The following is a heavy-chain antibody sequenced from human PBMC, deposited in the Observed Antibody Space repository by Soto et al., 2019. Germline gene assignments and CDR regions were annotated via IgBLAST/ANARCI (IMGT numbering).Heavy chain of an antibody. Sequence: QVQLVQSGAEVKKPGASVKVSCKVSGYTLTELFMHWVRQAPGKGLEWMGGFDPEDGETIYAQKFQGRVTMTEDTSTDTAYMELSSLRSEDTAVYYCATGYYDSGGAYYYYGMDVWGQGTTVTVSS. CDR2: FDPEDGET. CDR3: ATGYYDSGGAYYYYGMDV. D-gene: IGHD3-22*01. J-gene: IGHJ6*02. CDR1: GYTLTELF. V-gene: IGHV1-24*01.